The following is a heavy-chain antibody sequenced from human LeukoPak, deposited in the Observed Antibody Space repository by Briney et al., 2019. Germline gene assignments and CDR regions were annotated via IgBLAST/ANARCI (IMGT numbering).Heavy chain of an antibody. CDR2: ITSNGYSV. CDR3: ASIAVAGHTNWFDP. V-gene: IGHV3-11*04. J-gene: IGHJ5*02. Sequence: PGGSLRLSCAASGFTFSDYYMGWIRQAPGKGLEWVSYITSNGYSVYYAASVKGRFTISRDNAKNSLYLQVNSLTAEDTAVYYCASIAVAGHTNWFDPWGQGTLVTVSS. D-gene: IGHD6-19*01. CDR1: GFTFSDYY.